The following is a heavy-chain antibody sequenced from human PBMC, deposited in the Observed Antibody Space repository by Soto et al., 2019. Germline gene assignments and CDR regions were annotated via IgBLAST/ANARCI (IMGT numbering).Heavy chain of an antibody. V-gene: IGHV3-15*07. CDR3: TTYTVSSGYYPFDY. J-gene: IGHJ4*02. CDR1: GFTFSNAW. CDR2: IKTKSDGGTT. D-gene: IGHD3-22*01. Sequence: GSLRLSCAASGFTFSNAWLSWVRQAPGKGLEWVGHIKTKSDGGTTDYAAPVKGRFTISRDDSKNTLYLQVNSLKTEDTAVYYCTTYTVSSGYYPFDYWGQGTLVTVSS.